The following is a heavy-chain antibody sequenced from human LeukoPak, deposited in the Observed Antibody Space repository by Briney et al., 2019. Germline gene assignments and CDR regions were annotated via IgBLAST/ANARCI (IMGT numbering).Heavy chain of an antibody. V-gene: IGHV5-51*01. CDR3: ARRSSSTWWSFDY. D-gene: IGHD6-13*01. J-gene: IGHJ4*02. CDR1: GYSFTSSW. CDR2: VYPGDSDT. Sequence: GESLKISCKGSGYSFTSSWIGWVRQMPGKGLEWMGIVYPGDSDTRCSPSFQGQVTISADKSISTAYLQWSSLKASDTAMYYCARRSSSTWWSFDYWGQGTLVTVSS.